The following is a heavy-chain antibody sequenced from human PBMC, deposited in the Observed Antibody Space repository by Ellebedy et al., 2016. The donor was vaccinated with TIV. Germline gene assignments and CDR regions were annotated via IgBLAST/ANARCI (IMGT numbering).Heavy chain of an antibody. D-gene: IGHD3-22*01. CDR3: ARSASDTSGSYFDF. CDR2: ISAYNGNT. J-gene: IGHJ4*02. Sequence: AASVKVSCKASGYPFTSYGFTWVRQAPGQGLEWMGWISAYNGNTNYAQKLQGRVTMTTDTSTSTAFLDLRSLRSDDTALYYCARSASDTSGSYFDFWGQGTLVAVSS. CDR1: GYPFTSYG. V-gene: IGHV1-18*01.